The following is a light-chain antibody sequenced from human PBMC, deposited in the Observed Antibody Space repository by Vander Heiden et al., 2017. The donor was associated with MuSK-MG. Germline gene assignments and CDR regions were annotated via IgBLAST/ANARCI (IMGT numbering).Light chain of an antibody. Sequence: SYDLTQPLSVSVALGQTARITCGRNNIGNKNVHWYQQKPGQAPVRVIYRDDKRPSGIPERFSGSNSGKTATLTISRAQAGDEADYYCQVWDSSIGVFGGGTKLTV. CDR1: NIGNKN. CDR3: QVWDSSIGV. V-gene: IGLV3-9*01. CDR2: RDD. J-gene: IGLJ2*01.